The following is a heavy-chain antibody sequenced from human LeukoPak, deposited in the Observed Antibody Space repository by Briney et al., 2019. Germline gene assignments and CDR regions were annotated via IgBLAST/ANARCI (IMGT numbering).Heavy chain of an antibody. V-gene: IGHV1-3*01. D-gene: IGHD3-10*01. Sequence: ASVKVSCKASGYTFTSYAMHWVRQAPGQRLEWMGWINAGNGNTKYSQKFQGRVTITRDTSASTAYMELSSLRSEDTAVHYCARRFYYGSGSYYHDAFDIWGQGTMVTVSS. J-gene: IGHJ3*02. CDR2: INAGNGNT. CDR1: GYTFTSYA. CDR3: ARRFYYGSGSYYHDAFDI.